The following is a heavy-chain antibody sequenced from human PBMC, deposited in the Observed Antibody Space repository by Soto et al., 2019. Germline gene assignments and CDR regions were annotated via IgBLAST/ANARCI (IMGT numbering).Heavy chain of an antibody. V-gene: IGHV4-31*03. CDR1: GDSISSRGFY. J-gene: IGHJ4*02. CDR3: ARQSTITGNYYFDY. CDR2: ISYSGAT. Sequence: SETLSLSCPVSGDSISSRGFYWSWIRHLPGKGLEWVGYISYSGATYYNPSLKSRLIISMDTSNNHFSLNLTSVTAAVTAVYYCARQSTITGNYYFDYWGPGTLVTVSS. D-gene: IGHD1-20*01.